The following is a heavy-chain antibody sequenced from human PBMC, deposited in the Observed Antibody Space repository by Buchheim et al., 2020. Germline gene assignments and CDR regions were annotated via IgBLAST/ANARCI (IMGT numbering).Heavy chain of an antibody. D-gene: IGHD6-19*01. CDR3: TRDPPYSGWSFDY. CDR2: IWHDGSNT. Sequence: VQLVESGGGAVQPGRSLRLSCAASGFTFSTHAMHWVRQAPGKGLEWVTMIWHDGSNTHYAESVRGRFTISRDNSRDTVYLQMNSLRVEDTAVYYCTRDPPYSGWSFDYWGQGTL. J-gene: IGHJ4*02. V-gene: IGHV3-33*01. CDR1: GFTFSTHA.